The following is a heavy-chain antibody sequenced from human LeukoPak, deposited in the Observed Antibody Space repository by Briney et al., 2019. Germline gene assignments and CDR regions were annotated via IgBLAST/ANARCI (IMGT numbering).Heavy chain of an antibody. CDR3: ARAAISPHNWFDP. D-gene: IGHD2/OR15-2a*01. Sequence: GSLRLSCAASGFTFSSYGMSWVRQAPGKGLEWVSSTTGSGGSTYHADSVKGRFTISRDNAKNSLYLQMNSLRAEDTAVYYCARAAISPHNWFDPWGQGTLVTVSS. V-gene: IGHV3-23*01. CDR2: TTGSGGST. CDR1: GFTFSSYG. J-gene: IGHJ5*02.